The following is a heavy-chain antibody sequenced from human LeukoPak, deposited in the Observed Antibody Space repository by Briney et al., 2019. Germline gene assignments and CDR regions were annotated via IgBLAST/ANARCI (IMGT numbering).Heavy chain of an antibody. CDR2: IYYSGST. J-gene: IGHJ4*02. D-gene: IGHD1-1*01. CDR1: GDSISSGGYY. CDR3: ARAWYNWKTLDY. V-gene: IGHV4-31*03. Sequence: SETLSLTCTVSGDSISSGGYYWSWIRQHPGKGLEWIGYIYYSGSTYYNPSLKSRVTISVDTSKNQFSLKLSSVTAADTAVYYWARAWYNWKTLDYWGQGTLVTVSS.